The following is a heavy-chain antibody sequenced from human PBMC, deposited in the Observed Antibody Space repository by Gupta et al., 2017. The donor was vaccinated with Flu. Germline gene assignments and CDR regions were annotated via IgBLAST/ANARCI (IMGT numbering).Heavy chain of an antibody. V-gene: IGHV3-30-3*01. CDR3: ATEGSPGRYCSSSSVTCYQDAFDL. CDR2: VSHDGGTK. J-gene: IGHJ3*01. D-gene: IGHD2-2*01. Sequence: AFVSHDGGTKIYADSVKGRFTISRDNSKNTLYLEMNSLKREDTAVYFCATEGSPGRYCSSSSVTCYQDAFDLWGQGTLVIVSS.